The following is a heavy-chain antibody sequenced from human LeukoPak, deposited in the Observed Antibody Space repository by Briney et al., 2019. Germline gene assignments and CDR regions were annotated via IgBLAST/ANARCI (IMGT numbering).Heavy chain of an antibody. J-gene: IGHJ4*02. D-gene: IGHD3-22*01. CDR3: ARDLDYDNSGYYPSFDH. Sequence: PGGSLRLSCAASGFIFRSYWMVWVRQAPGKGLEWVASIDEHGFKTYYAASVTGRFTISKDTAKNSLDLQMNSLRAEDTAVYYCARDLDYDNSGYYPSFDHWGQGTLVTVSS. V-gene: IGHV3-7*01. CDR1: GFIFRSYW. CDR2: IDEHGFKT.